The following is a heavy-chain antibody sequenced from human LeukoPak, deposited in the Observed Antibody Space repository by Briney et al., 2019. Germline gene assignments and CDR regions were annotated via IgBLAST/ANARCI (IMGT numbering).Heavy chain of an antibody. V-gene: IGHV3-23*01. Sequence: GRSLRLSCAASGFTFNNYAMTWVRQAPGKGLEWVSTIIANGGTTYYADSVKGRITNSRDNSKNTLYLQMSSLRAEDTAVYYCAKGPNYYGSGIDAWFDPWGQGTLVTVSS. CDR2: IIANGGTT. CDR1: GFTFNNYA. CDR3: AKGPNYYGSGIDAWFDP. D-gene: IGHD3-10*01. J-gene: IGHJ5*02.